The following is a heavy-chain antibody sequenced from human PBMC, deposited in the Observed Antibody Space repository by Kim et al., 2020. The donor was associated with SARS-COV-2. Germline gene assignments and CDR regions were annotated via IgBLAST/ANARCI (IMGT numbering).Heavy chain of an antibody. CDR2: KADGGTT. Sequence: KADGGTTVDAPPVKDRFTISRDDSKTTLDLQMNSLKSEDTAVYYCTDGLDVWGQGTTVTVSS. CDR3: TDGLDV. V-gene: IGHV3-15*01. J-gene: IGHJ6*02.